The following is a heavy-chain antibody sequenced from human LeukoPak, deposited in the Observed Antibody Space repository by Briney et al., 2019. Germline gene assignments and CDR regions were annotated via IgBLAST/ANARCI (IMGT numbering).Heavy chain of an antibody. D-gene: IGHD3-10*01. V-gene: IGHV3-48*03. CDR3: ARGIGSGSYPYYYYYMDV. CDR1: GFTFSSYE. Sequence: QPGGSLRLSXAASGFTFSSYEMNWVRQAPGKGLEWVSYISTSGSTKYYADSVKGRLTISRDNAKNSLYLQMNSLRAEDTAVYYCARGIGSGSYPYYYYYMDVWGKGTTVTVSS. J-gene: IGHJ6*03. CDR2: ISTSGSTK.